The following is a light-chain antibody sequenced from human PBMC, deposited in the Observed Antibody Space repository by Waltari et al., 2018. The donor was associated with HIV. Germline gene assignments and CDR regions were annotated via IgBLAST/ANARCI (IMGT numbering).Light chain of an antibody. CDR3: QSYDSSLSGSV. V-gene: IGLV1-40*01. CDR1: SPNIGAGYD. CDR2: GNS. Sequence: QSVLTQPPSVSGAPGQRATISCTGSSPNIGAGYDVHWYQQLPGTAPKLLIYGNSNRPSGVPDRFSGSKSGTSASLAITGLQAEDEADYYCQSYDSSLSGSVFGGGTKLTVL. J-gene: IGLJ2*01.